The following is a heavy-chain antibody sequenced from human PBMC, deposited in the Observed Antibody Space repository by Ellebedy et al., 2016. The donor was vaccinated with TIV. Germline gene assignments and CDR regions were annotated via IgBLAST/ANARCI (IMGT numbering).Heavy chain of an antibody. CDR3: ARAYHYYGSGSYDNRGFYMDV. D-gene: IGHD3-10*01. Sequence: MPSETLSLTCTVSGDSISSSSYYWGWIRQPPGKGLEWIGSIYYSGSTYYNPSLKSRVTMSIDTSKNQFSLRLSSVTAADTALFYCARAYHYYGSGSYDNRGFYMDVWGKGTTVAVSS. V-gene: IGHV4-39*07. CDR1: GDSISSSSYY. CDR2: IYYSGST. J-gene: IGHJ6*03.